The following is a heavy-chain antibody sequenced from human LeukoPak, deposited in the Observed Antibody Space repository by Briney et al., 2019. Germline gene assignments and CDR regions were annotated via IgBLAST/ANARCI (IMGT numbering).Heavy chain of an antibody. CDR2: INHSGST. D-gene: IGHD3-22*01. CDR3: ARVRIYYDSSGPYNGMDV. Sequence: SETLSLTCAVYGGSFSGYYWSWIRQPPGKGLEWIGEINHSGSTNYSPSLKSRVTISVDTSKNQFSLKLSSVTAADTAVYYCARVRIYYDSSGPYNGMDVWGQGTTVTVSS. V-gene: IGHV4-34*01. J-gene: IGHJ6*02. CDR1: GGSFSGYY.